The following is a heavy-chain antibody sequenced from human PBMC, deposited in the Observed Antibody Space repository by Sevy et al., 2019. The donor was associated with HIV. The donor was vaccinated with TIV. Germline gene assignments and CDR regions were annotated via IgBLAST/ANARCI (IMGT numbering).Heavy chain of an antibody. CDR3: TRDERATSYGNPYYFDY. J-gene: IGHJ4*02. V-gene: IGHV3-49*04. Sequence: GGSLRLSCTASGFTFGDYARSWVRQAPGKGLEWVGFIRSKAYGGTTEYAASVKGRFTISRDDSKSIAYLQMNSLKTEDTAVYYCTRDERATSYGNPYYFDYWGQGTLVTVSS. D-gene: IGHD4-4*01. CDR1: GFTFGDYA. CDR2: IRSKAYGGTT.